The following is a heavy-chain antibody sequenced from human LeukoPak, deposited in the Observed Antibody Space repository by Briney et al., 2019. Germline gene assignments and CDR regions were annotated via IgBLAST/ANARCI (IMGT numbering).Heavy chain of an antibody. Sequence: VASVKVSCKASGYTFTSYGISWVRQAPGQGLEWMGWISAYNGNTNYAQKLQGRVTMTTDTSTSTAYMELRSLRSDDTAVYYCARDPRIAAAALFDYWGQATLVTVS. V-gene: IGHV1-18*01. CDR3: ARDPRIAAAALFDY. CDR2: ISAYNGNT. CDR1: GYTFTSYG. J-gene: IGHJ4*02. D-gene: IGHD6-13*01.